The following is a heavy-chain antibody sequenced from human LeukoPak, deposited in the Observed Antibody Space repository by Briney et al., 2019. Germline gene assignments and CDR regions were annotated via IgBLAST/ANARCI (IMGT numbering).Heavy chain of an antibody. CDR1: GGSFSGYY. V-gene: IGHV4-34*01. CDR2: INHSGST. CDR3: ARVNPNVVWGVTTYYYYYGMDV. J-gene: IGHJ6*04. D-gene: IGHD3-10*01. Sequence: SETLSLTCAVYGGSFSGYYWSWIRQPPGKGLEWIGEINHSGSTNYNPSLKSRVTISVDTSKNQFSLKLSSVTAADTAVYYCARVNPNVVWGVTTYYYYYGMDVWGKGTTVTVSS.